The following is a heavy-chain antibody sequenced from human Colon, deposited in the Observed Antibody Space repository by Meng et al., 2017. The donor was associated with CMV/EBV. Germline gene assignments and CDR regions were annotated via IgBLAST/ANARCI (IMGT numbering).Heavy chain of an antibody. CDR3: ARSLSGTYFSGFDP. CDR2: IYHSGTT. Sequence: SETLSLTCTVSGASISSYYWNWIRQPPGKRLEWIGYIYHSGTTSYNPSLKSRLTISVDTSKNQFSLNLRSVTAADTAVYYCARSLSGTYFSGFDPWGQGNLVIVSS. J-gene: IGHJ5*02. CDR1: GASISSYY. D-gene: IGHD3-10*01. V-gene: IGHV4-59*01.